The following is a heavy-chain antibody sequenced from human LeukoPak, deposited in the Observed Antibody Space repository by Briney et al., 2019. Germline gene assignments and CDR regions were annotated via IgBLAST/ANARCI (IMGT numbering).Heavy chain of an antibody. J-gene: IGHJ4*02. CDR2: IYTTGNT. CDR1: SDSFSSNY. CDR3: ARVAPYGGNSIDY. Sequence: SETLSLTCTVSSDSFSSNYWSWIRQPAGKGLEWIGRIYTTGNTKYSPSFQSRVTMSVDTSKNQFSLKLSSVTAADTAVYYCARVAPYGGNSIDYWGQGTLVTVSS. D-gene: IGHD4-23*01. V-gene: IGHV4-4*07.